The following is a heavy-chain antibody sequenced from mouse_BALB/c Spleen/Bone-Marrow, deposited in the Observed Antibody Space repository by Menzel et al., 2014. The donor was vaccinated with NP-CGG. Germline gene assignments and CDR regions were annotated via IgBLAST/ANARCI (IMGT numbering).Heavy chain of an antibody. CDR3: ARQGYYGKGDY. Sequence: EVKLLESGGGLVQPGGSLKLSCAASGFDFSRYWMSWVRQAPGKGLEWIGEINPDSSTINYTPSLKVKSIISRDNAKNTLYLQMSKVRSEDTALYYCARQGYYGKGDYWGQGTTLTVSS. CDR1: GFDFSRYW. CDR2: INPDSSTI. J-gene: IGHJ2*01. V-gene: IGHV4-1*02. D-gene: IGHD2-1*01.